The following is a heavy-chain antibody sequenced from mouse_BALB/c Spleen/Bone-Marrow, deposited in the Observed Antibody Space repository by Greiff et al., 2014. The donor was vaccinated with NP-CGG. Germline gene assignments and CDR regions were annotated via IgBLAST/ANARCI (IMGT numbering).Heavy chain of an antibody. V-gene: IGHV1-5*01. Sequence: VQLQQSGTVLARPGVSVKMSCKASGYSFTSYWMHWAEQRPGQGLEWIGAIYPGNSDTSYNQKFKGKAKLTAVTSASTAYMELSSLTNEDSAVYYCTKIYYGNSFDVWGAGTTVTVSS. D-gene: IGHD2-1*01. CDR1: GYSFTSYW. CDR3: TKIYYGNSFDV. CDR2: IYPGNSDT. J-gene: IGHJ1*01.